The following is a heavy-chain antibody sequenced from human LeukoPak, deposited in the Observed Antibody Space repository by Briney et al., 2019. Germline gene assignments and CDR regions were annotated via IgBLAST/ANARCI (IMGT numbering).Heavy chain of an antibody. V-gene: IGHV1-8*03. CDR3: ARDEDYGIFVNVDY. Sequence: ASVKVSCKASGYTFTGYYMHWVRQATGQGLEWMGWMNPNSGNTGYAQKFQGRVTITRNTSISTAYMELRSLRSDDTAVYYCARDEDYGIFVNVDYWGQGTLVTVSS. CDR2: MNPNSGNT. J-gene: IGHJ4*02. D-gene: IGHD4-17*01. CDR1: GYTFTGYY.